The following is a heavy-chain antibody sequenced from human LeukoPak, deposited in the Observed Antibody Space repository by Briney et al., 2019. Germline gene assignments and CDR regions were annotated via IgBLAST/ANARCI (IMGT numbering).Heavy chain of an antibody. J-gene: IGHJ4*02. D-gene: IGHD6-13*01. CDR2: ISRSGDAT. CDR1: QFTFNTYA. CDR3: ARDGWSLSIAAAGTSGDY. V-gene: IGHV3-23*01. Sequence: GGSLRLSCAASQFTFNTYAMNWVRQAPGKGLEWVSLISRSGDATYYADSVKGRFTISRDNSKNTLYLQMNSLRAEDTAVYYCARDGWSLSIAAAGTSGDYWGQGTLVTVSS.